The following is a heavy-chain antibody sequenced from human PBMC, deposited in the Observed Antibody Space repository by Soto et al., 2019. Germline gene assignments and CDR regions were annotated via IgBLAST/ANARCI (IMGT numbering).Heavy chain of an antibody. J-gene: IGHJ3*02. V-gene: IGHV1-69*12. D-gene: IGHD6-19*01. CDR1: GDTFSSYA. CDR2: FIPIFGTA. Sequence: QVQLVQSGAEVKKPGSSVKVSCKASGDTFSSYAISWVRQAPGQGLGWMGGFIPIFGTANYAQKFQGRVTITADESTSTAYMELSSLRSEDTAVYYCARRIAVAGDAFDIWGQGTMVTVSS. CDR3: ARRIAVAGDAFDI.